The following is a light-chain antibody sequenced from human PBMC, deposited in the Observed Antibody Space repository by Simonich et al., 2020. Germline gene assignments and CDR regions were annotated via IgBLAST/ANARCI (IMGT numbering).Light chain of an antibody. V-gene: IGLV2-14*01. Sequence: QSALTQPASVSGSPGQSITISCTGTSRDVGGYNYVSWYQQHPGKAPTLMIYDVSKRPSGVSNRFSGSKSGNTASLTISGLQAEDEADYYCSSYTSSSTLVFGGGTKLTVL. CDR1: SRDVGGYNY. CDR3: SSYTSSSTLV. CDR2: DVS. J-gene: IGLJ2*01.